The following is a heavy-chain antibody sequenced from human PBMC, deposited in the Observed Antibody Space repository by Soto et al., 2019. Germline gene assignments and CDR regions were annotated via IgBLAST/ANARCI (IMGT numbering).Heavy chain of an antibody. D-gene: IGHD6-25*01. CDR3: ARDPGLAD. Sequence: GGSLRLSCAASGFTLNDYYISWVRQVPGKGLEWVGNIKGDGSDPPYVDSVMGRFTISRDNAENLIYLLMNNLRVEDTAMSYCARDPGLADWGQGTPVTVYS. CDR1: GFTLNDYY. J-gene: IGHJ4*02. CDR2: IKGDGSDP. V-gene: IGHV3-7*03.